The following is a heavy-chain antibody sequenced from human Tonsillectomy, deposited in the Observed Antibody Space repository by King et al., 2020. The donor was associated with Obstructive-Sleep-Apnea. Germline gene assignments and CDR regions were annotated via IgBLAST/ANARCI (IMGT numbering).Heavy chain of an antibody. D-gene: IGHD1-20*01. Sequence: VQLVESGGGLVKPGGSLRLSCAASGFTFSGYNMNWVRQAPGKGLEWVSSISTSSSYLYYADSLKGRFTVSRDNAKNSLYLQMDSLRPEDTAVYYCARELITGGGSQYAFDIWGRGTMVTVSS. V-gene: IGHV3-21*01. CDR3: ARELITGGGSQYAFDI. CDR2: ISTSSSYL. J-gene: IGHJ3*02. CDR1: GFTFSGYN.